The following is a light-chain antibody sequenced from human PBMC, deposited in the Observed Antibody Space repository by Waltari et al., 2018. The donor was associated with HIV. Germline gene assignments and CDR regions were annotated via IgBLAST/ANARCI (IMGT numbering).Light chain of an antibody. CDR1: QGISSY. CDR2: AAS. J-gene: IGKJ4*01. Sequence: DIQLTQSPSFLSASVGDRVTITCRASQGISSYLAWYQQKPGKAPKLLIYAASTLQSEVPSRFSGSGSGTEFTLTISSLQPEDFATYFCQHLNSYPLTFGGGTKVEIK. CDR3: QHLNSYPLT. V-gene: IGKV1-9*01.